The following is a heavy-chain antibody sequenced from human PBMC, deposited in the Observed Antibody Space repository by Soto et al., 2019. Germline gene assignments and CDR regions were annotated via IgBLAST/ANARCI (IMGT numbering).Heavy chain of an antibody. J-gene: IGHJ5*02. Sequence: QVQLVQSGAEVKKPGASVKVSCKASGYTFTSYGISWVRQAPGQGLEWMGWISAYNGNTNYAQKLQGRVTMTTDTSXXTAYMELRSLRSDDTAVYYCASTPYDILTGYWFDPWGQGTLVTVSS. D-gene: IGHD3-9*01. CDR3: ASTPYDILTGYWFDP. CDR2: ISAYNGNT. V-gene: IGHV1-18*01. CDR1: GYTFTSYG.